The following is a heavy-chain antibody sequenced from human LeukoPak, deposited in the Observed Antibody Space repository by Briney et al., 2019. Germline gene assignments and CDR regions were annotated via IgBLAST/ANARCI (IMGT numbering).Heavy chain of an antibody. V-gene: IGHV4-4*07. CDR1: GGSIRPYY. J-gene: IGHJ5*02. CDR3: ARDYYDSSEGWFDP. CDR2: VYSSGST. D-gene: IGHD3-22*01. Sequence: SETLSLNCTVSGGSIRPYYWNWIRQPAGKGLEWIGRVYSSGSTKYNPSLKSRVTMSVDKSKNQFSLKMRSVTAADTAVYYCARDYYDSSEGWFDPWGQGTLVTVSS.